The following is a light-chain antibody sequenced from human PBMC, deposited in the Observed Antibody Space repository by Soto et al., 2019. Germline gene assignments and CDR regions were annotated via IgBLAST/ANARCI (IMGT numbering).Light chain of an antibody. Sequence: QSVLTQPPSASGTPRQRVTISCSGSSSNIGSNYVYWYQQLPGTAPKLLIYGNNQRPSGVPDRFSGSKSGTSASLAISGLRSEDEADYYCAAWDDSLSGPVFGGGTKLTVL. V-gene: IGLV1-47*01. CDR1: SSNIGSNY. CDR3: AAWDDSLSGPV. J-gene: IGLJ3*02. CDR2: GNN.